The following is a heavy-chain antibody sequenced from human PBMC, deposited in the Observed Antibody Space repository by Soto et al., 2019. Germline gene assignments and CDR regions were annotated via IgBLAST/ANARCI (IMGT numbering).Heavy chain of an antibody. D-gene: IGHD3-16*02. CDR1: GGIFSRYA. J-gene: IGHJ6*02. V-gene: IGHV1-69*01. CDR2: IVPIFGTT. Sequence: QVQLLQSGTEVKKSGSSVKVSCKVSGGIFSRYAISWVRQAPGQGPEWLGGIVPIFGTTNYAQKFQGRVTITADESTSTAYMDLTRLRPEDTAVYYCARPDEGSYRSNHHYYYALDVWGQGTTVTVS. CDR3: ARPDEGSYRSNHHYYYALDV.